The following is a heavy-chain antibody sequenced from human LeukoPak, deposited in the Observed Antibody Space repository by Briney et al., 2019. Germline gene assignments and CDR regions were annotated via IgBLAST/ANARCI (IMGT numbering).Heavy chain of an antibody. CDR2: IYYSGST. D-gene: IGHD5-18*01. Sequence: SETLSLTCTVSGGSISPYYWSWIRQPPGKGLEWIGYIYYSGSTNYNPSLRSRVTMSVDSSKNQFSLKLSSMTAPDTAVYYCARSIQLWSIFDYWGQGTLVTVSS. CDR1: GGSISPYY. V-gene: IGHV4-59*01. CDR3: ARSIQLWSIFDY. J-gene: IGHJ4*02.